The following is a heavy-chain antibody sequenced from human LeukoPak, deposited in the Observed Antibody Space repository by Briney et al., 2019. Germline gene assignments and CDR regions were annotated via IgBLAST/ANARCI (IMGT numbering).Heavy chain of an antibody. D-gene: IGHD3-10*01. V-gene: IGHV1-2*02. CDR2: INLNNGAT. CDR3: ASWADEHAPMAVFDY. Sequence: WASVKVSCKGSGYTFTEYYMHWVRQAPGQGLEWMGWINLNNGATNYVQKFQDRVTMTRDTSISTAYMEVSRLRYDDTAVYYCASWADEHAPMAVFDYWGQGTLVTVSS. J-gene: IGHJ4*02. CDR1: GYTFTEYY.